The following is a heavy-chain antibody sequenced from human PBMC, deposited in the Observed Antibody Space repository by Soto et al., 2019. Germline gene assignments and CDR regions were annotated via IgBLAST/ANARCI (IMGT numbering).Heavy chain of an antibody. CDR1: GFTFSSYS. D-gene: IGHD6-19*01. J-gene: IGHJ6*02. CDR3: AGGGGGWSRMDV. V-gene: IGHV3-21*01. CDR2: ISSSSSYI. Sequence: EVQLVESGGGLVKPGGSLRLSCAASGFTFSSYSMNWVRQAPGKGLEWVSSISSSSSYIYYADSVKGRFTISRDNAKNSLYLQMNSLGAEDTAVYYCAGGGGGWSRMDVWGQGTTVTVSS.